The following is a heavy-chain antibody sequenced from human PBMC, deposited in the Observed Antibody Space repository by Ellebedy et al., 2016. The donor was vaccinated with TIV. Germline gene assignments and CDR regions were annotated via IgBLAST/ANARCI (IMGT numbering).Heavy chain of an antibody. CDR3: AAAYYGSGSYRISADY. CDR1: GGSISSYY. CDR2: IYYSGST. Sequence: GSLRLSCTVSGGSISSYYWSWIRQPPGKGLEWIGYIYYSGSTNYNPSLKSRVTISVDTSKNQFSLKLSSVTAADTAVYYCAAAYYGSGSYRISADYWGQGTLVTVSS. V-gene: IGHV4-59*01. J-gene: IGHJ4*02. D-gene: IGHD3-10*01.